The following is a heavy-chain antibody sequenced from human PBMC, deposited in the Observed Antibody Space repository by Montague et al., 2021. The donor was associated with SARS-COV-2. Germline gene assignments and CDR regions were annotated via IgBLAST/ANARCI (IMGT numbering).Heavy chain of an antibody. CDR1: GFTVSSTY. J-gene: IGHJ3*02. V-gene: IGHV3-53*01. CDR3: ARDAEGIAARRSDAFDI. CDR2: IYRGGST. D-gene: IGHD6-6*01. Sequence: SLRLSCAASGFTVSSTYMNWVRQAPGKGREWASVIYRGGSTYYEDSVTGRFTISRDNPKNTLYLQMNSLRAEDTAVYYCARDAEGIAARRSDAFDIWGQGTMVTVSS.